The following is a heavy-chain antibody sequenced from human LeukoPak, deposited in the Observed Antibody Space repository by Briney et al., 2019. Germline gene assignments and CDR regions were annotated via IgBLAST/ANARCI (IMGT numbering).Heavy chain of an antibody. Sequence: GGSLTLSCAPSAFTFSIYAMSWVRLAPGKGLEWVSTNDGGGNTYYEDSVRGRFTISRDNSAGTLFLQMNSLRAEDTAMYYCGGYISGFYDYWGQGTLVTVSS. D-gene: IGHD6-19*01. V-gene: IGHV3-23*01. CDR3: GGYISGFYDY. J-gene: IGHJ4*02. CDR1: AFTFSIYA. CDR2: NDGGGNT.